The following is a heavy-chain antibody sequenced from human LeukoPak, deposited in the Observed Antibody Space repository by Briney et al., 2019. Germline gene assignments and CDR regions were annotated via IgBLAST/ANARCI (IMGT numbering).Heavy chain of an antibody. J-gene: IGHJ4*02. Sequence: QPGGSLRLSCAASGFTFSSYEMNWVRQAPGKGLEWVSYISSSGSTIYYADSVKGRFTISRDNAKNSLYLQMTSLRAEDTAVYYCARDLDSYGSDYWGQGTLVTVSS. CDR2: ISSSGSTI. CDR3: ARDLDSYGSDY. CDR1: GFTFSSYE. D-gene: IGHD5-18*01. V-gene: IGHV3-48*03.